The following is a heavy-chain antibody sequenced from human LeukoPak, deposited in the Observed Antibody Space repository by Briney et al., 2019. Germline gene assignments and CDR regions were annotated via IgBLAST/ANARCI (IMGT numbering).Heavy chain of an antibody. Sequence: ASVKVSCKASGYTFTSYDINWVRQAPGQGLEWMGWISGSNGNTNYAQKLQGRVTMTTDTSTSTAYMELRSLRSDDTAVYYCAREGGGYYDSSRGFDYRGQGTLVTVSS. CDR1: GYTFTSYD. CDR2: ISGSNGNT. V-gene: IGHV1-18*01. D-gene: IGHD3-22*01. J-gene: IGHJ4*02. CDR3: AREGGGYYDSSRGFDY.